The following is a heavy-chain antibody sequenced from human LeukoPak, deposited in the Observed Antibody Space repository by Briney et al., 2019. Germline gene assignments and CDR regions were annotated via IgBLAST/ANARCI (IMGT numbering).Heavy chain of an antibody. CDR3: HPLAFVTN. V-gene: IGHV3-74*01. D-gene: IGHD2-8*01. CDR1: GFTFGGRL. J-gene: IGHJ4*02. Sequence: TGGSLRLSCAVSGFTFGGRLMHWVRQAPGKGLVWVALIKDDGSTTNYADSVKDRFTASRDDAKNTVYLQMSSLRAEDTAVYYCHPLAFVTNWGQGTLVTVSS. CDR2: IKDDGSTT.